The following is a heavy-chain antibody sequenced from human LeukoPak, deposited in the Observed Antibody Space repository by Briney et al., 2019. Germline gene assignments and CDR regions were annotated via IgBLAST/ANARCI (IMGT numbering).Heavy chain of an antibody. V-gene: IGHV4-39*02. D-gene: IGHD3-3*01. Sequence: MPSEPLSLTCTVSGGSISSSSYYWGWIRQPPGKGLEWIGSIYYSGSTYYNPSLKSRVTISVETSKTPFSLHLRSVQAAVTAVYYXXXXSYRXGFLEWLLLYYFDYWGXGTLVXXSS. J-gene: IGHJ4*02. CDR2: IYYSGST. CDR3: XXXSYRXGFLEWLLLYYFDY. CDR1: GGSISSSSYY.